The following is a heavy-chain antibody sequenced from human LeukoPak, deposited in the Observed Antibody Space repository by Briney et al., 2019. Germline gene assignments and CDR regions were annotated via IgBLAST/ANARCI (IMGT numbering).Heavy chain of an antibody. CDR1: GFTFSGYS. V-gene: IGHV3-21*01. Sequence: GGSLRLSCTVSGFTFSGYSMNWVRQAPGKGLEWVSSISTSSSYIYYADSVKGRFTISRDNAKNSLYLQMNSLRAEDTAVYYCARFCYEEVFGFLVDYDILTGPNWFDPWGQGTLVTVSS. D-gene: IGHD3-9*01. CDR3: ARFCYEEVFGFLVDYDILTGPNWFDP. CDR2: ISTSSSYI. J-gene: IGHJ5*02.